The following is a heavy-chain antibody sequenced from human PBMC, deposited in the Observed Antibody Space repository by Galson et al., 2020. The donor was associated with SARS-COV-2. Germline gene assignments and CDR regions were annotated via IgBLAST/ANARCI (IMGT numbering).Heavy chain of an antibody. J-gene: IGHJ5*02. D-gene: IGHD3-22*01. CDR3: ARRMGITMIVVVITGGWFDP. Sequence: SQTLTCAVSGGSISSSNWWSWVRQPPGKGLEWIGEIYHSGSTNYNPSLKSRVTISVDKSKNQFSLKLSSVTAADTAVYYCARRMGITMIVVVITGGWFDPWGQGTLVTVSS. CDR2: IYHSGST. V-gene: IGHV4-4*02. CDR1: GGSISSSNW.